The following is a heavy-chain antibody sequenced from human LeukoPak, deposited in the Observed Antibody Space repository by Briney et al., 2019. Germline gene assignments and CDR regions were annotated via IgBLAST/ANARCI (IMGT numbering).Heavy chain of an antibody. Sequence: PSGTLSFTCAVSGGSISSNNWWSWVRQPPGKGLEWIGEIYHTGNANYNPSLKGRVTILVDKSRNQLSLQLSSVTAADTAIYYCARDVGARLPGYWGQGTLVTVSS. J-gene: IGHJ4*02. CDR3: ARDVGARLPGY. V-gene: IGHV4-4*02. CDR2: IYHTGNA. D-gene: IGHD6-6*01. CDR1: GGSISSNNW.